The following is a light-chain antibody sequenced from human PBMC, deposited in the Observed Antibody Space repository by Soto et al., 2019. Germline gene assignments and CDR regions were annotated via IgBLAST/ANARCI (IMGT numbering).Light chain of an antibody. CDR2: RNN. J-gene: IGLJ1*01. CDR1: SSNIGGNY. Sequence: QSALTQPPSVSGAPGQRVTISCSGSSSNIGGNYVYWYQQLPGVAPKLLIYRNNQRPSGVPDRFSGSKSGTSASLAISGLRSEDDADYFCAAWDDCLSGSYFVGPGTKVTV. CDR3: AAWDDCLSGSYF. V-gene: IGLV1-47*01.